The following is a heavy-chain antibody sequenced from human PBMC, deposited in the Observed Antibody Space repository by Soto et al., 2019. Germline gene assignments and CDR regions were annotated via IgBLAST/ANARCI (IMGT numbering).Heavy chain of an antibody. Sequence: QITLKESGPTLVKPTQTLTLTCTFSGFSLSTSGVGVGWIRQPPGKALEWLALIYWDDDKRYNPSLKSRLTITKDTPKNQVVRTMTNIGPVDTATYYWAHRRVSGWYGDSYFDFWGQGSLVTVSS. D-gene: IGHD6-19*01. CDR1: GFSLSTSGVG. CDR3: AHRRVSGWYGDSYFDF. J-gene: IGHJ4*02. V-gene: IGHV2-5*02. CDR2: IYWDDDK.